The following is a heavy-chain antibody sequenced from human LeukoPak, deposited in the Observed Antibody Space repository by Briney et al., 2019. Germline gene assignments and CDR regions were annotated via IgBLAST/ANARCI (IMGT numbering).Heavy chain of an antibody. CDR3: AKRTIYSSSWYSFDY. J-gene: IGHJ4*02. Sequence: PGGTLRLSCAASGFTFSSYAMSWVRQAPGKGLEWISVISGSGGTTHYADSVKGRFTISRDNSKNTLFLQMNSLRAEDTALYYCAKRTIYSSSWYSFDYWGQGTLVTVSS. CDR1: GFTFSSYA. D-gene: IGHD6-13*01. CDR2: ISGSGGTT. V-gene: IGHV3-23*01.